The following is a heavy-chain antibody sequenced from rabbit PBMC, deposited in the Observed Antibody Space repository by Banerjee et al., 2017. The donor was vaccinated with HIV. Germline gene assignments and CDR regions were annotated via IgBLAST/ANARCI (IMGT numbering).Heavy chain of an antibody. V-gene: IGHV1S45*01. D-gene: IGHD6-1*01. J-gene: IGHJ4*01. CDR3: ARGLFGNAEGDL. CDR1: GFSFSSDA. CDR2: INTSSGNT. Sequence: QEQLEESGGGLVKPGGTLTLTCKASGFSFSSDAMCWVRQAPGKGLEWIACINTSSGNTGYASWAKGRFTISKTSSTTVTLQMTSLTAADTATYFCARGLFGNAEGDLWGPGTLVTVS.